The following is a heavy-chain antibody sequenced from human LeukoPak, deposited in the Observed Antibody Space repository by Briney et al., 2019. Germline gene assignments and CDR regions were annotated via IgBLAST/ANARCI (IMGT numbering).Heavy chain of an antibody. J-gene: IGHJ4*02. CDR1: GFTFSSYA. CDR3: TKDVRGVGMATFDY. Sequence: GGSLRLSCAASGFTFSSYAMSWVRQAPGKGGEGGSAISGSGGRTYYADSVKGRFTIPRENSKKTLYLQMNSLTAEDTAVYYCTKDVRGVGMATFDYWGQGTLVTVSS. CDR2: ISGSGGRT. D-gene: IGHD5-24*01. V-gene: IGHV3-23*01.